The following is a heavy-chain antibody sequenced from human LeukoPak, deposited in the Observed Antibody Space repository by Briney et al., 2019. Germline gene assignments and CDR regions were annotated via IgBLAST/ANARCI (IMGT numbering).Heavy chain of an antibody. CDR1: GFNFDDYG. D-gene: IGHD3-10*01. CDR3: ASGDFSLRGDAFDI. Sequence: GGSLRLSCVASGFNFDDYGMNWVRQAPGKGLEWLSGLNWNGGITGYADSVKGRFTISRDNAKNSLYRQMNSLRADDTALYYCASGDFSLRGDAFDIWGQGTKVTVSS. V-gene: IGHV3-20*04. CDR2: LNWNGGIT. J-gene: IGHJ3*02.